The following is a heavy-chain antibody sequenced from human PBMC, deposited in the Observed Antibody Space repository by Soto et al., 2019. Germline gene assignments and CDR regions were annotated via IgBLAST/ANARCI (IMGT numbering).Heavy chain of an antibody. Sequence: GGSLRLSCVASGFSFSTYLMSWVRQAPGQGLEWVSGIDGGDDTTNYADSVKGRFVISRDISKNTLFLQMSSLRAEDTAIYYCAKPSGSCFDYWGQGALVTVSS. V-gene: IGHV3-23*01. CDR3: AKPSGSCFDY. CDR1: GFSFSTYL. CDR2: IDGGDDTT. J-gene: IGHJ4*02. D-gene: IGHD3-22*01.